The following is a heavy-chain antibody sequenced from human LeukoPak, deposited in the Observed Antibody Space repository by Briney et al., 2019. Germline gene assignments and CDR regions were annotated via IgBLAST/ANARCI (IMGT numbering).Heavy chain of an antibody. Sequence: SGPTLVKPTQTLTLTCTFSGFSLTTSGVGVGWIRQPPGKAPEWLAVIYWNDDKRYSPSLKNRLTVSKDTSKNQVILSMTNMDPGDTATYYCAHRPGSYDYGGHGSDYWGQGTLVTVSS. CDR2: IYWNDDK. CDR3: AHRPGSYDYGGHGSDY. J-gene: IGHJ4*02. V-gene: IGHV2-5*01. D-gene: IGHD4-23*01. CDR1: GFSLTTSGVG.